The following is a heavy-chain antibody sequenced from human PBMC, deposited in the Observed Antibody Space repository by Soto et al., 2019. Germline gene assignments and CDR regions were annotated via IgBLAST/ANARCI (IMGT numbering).Heavy chain of an antibody. V-gene: IGHV1-69*13. CDR1: GYTFTSYG. D-gene: IGHD5-12*01. Sequence: SVKVSCKASGYTFTSYGISWVRQAPGQGLEWMGGIIPIFGTANYAQKFQGRVTITADESTSTAYMELSSLRSEDTAVYYCAREQRDGYNLYFDYWGQGTLVTVSS. CDR3: AREQRDGYNLYFDY. J-gene: IGHJ4*02. CDR2: IIPIFGTA.